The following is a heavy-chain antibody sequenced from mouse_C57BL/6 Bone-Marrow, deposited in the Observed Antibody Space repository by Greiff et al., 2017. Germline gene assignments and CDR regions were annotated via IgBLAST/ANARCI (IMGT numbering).Heavy chain of an antibody. CDR3: ARGLYPYWYFDV. Sequence: QVQLQQSGAELVKPGASVKMSCKASGYTFTSYWITWVKQRPGQGLEWIGDIYPGSGSTNYNEKFKSKATLTVDTSSSTAYMQLSSLTSEDSAVYYCARGLYPYWYFDVWGTGTTVTVSS. V-gene: IGHV1-55*01. CDR1: GYTFTSYW. CDR2: IYPGSGST. D-gene: IGHD2-12*01. J-gene: IGHJ1*03.